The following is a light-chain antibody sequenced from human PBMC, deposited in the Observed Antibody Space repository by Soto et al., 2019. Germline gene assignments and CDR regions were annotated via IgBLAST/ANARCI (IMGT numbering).Light chain of an antibody. CDR3: QQYGSSPPLT. V-gene: IGKV3-20*01. CDR1: QSVSSSY. J-gene: IGKJ4*01. Sequence: EIVLTHSPGTLPLSPGERATLSCRASQSVSSSYLVWHQQKPGQAPRLLIYGASSRATGIPDRFSGSGSGTDFTLAISRLEPEDFAVYYCQQYGSSPPLTFGGGTKVDIK. CDR2: GAS.